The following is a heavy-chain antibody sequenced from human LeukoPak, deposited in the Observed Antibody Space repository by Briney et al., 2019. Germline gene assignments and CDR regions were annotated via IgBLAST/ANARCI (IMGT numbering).Heavy chain of an antibody. CDR2: IYYSGST. V-gene: IGHV4-39*01. Sequence: SETLSLTCTVSGGSISSSSYYWGWIRQPPGKGLEWIGSIYYSGSTYYNPSLKSRVTISVDTSKNQFSLKLSSVTAADTAVYYCARLNNISGSYLYILPTDIWGQGTMVTVSS. D-gene: IGHD1-26*01. CDR3: ARLNNISGSYLYILPTDI. CDR1: GGSISSSSYY. J-gene: IGHJ3*02.